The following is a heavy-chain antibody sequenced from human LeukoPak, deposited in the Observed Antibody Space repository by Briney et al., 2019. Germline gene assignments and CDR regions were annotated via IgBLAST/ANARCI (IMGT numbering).Heavy chain of an antibody. CDR2: ISAYNGNT. V-gene: IGHV1-18*01. Sequence: ASVKVSCKASGYTFTSYGISWVRQAPGQGLEWMGWISAYNGNTNYAQKLQGRVTMTTDTSTSTAYMELRSLRSDDTAVYYCARGYCSGGSCLGGGYWGQGTLVTVSS. J-gene: IGHJ4*02. CDR1: GYTFTSYG. D-gene: IGHD2-15*01. CDR3: ARGYCSGGSCLGGGY.